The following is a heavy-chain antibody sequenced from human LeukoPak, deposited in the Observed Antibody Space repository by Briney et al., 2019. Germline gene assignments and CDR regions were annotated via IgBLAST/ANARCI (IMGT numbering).Heavy chain of an antibody. D-gene: IGHD7-27*01. V-gene: IGHV1-2*02. Sequence: SVKVSCKALGYTFTDHYFHWLRQAPGQGLEWMGWIHPGRGDTNYAQKFQGRVSLTRDTPISTAYMELSRLTSDDTAVYYCARDHNWGPDYWGQGTLVSVSS. J-gene: IGHJ4*02. CDR2: IHPGRGDT. CDR3: ARDHNWGPDY. CDR1: GYTFTDHY.